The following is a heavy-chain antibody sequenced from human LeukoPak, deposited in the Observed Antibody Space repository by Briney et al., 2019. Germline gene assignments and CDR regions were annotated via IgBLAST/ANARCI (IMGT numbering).Heavy chain of an antibody. Sequence: GGSLRLSCAASGFTFSNDAMSWVRQAPGKGLEWVSGISNNGGSTYYADSVKGRFTISRDNSKNTLYLQMNSLRAEDTAIYYCANPYGGVLHGPFDYWGQGTLVTVSS. J-gene: IGHJ4*02. CDR1: GFTFSNDA. D-gene: IGHD3-10*01. CDR2: ISNNGGST. CDR3: ANPYGGVLHGPFDY. V-gene: IGHV3-23*01.